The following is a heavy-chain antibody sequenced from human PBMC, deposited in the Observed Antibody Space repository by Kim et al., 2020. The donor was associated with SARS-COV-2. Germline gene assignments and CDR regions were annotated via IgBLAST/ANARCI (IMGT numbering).Heavy chain of an antibody. CDR2: IYHSGST. J-gene: IGHJ6*02. CDR3: ARFPNIVVVPAEGSPYRYGMDV. CDR1: GGSISSSNW. V-gene: IGHV4-4*02. D-gene: IGHD2-2*01. Sequence: SETLSLTCAVSGGSISSSNWWSWVRQPPGKGLEWIGEIYHSGSTNYNPSLKSRVTISVDKSKNQFSLKLSSVTAADTAVYYCARFPNIVVVPAEGSPYRYGMDVWGQGTTVTVSS.